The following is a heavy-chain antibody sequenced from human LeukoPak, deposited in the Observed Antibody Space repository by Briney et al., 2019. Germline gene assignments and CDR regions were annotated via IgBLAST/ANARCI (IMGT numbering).Heavy chain of an antibody. CDR3: ARMHCSGGSCYSVWYYFDY. CDR1: GFTFISYS. J-gene: IGHJ4*02. D-gene: IGHD2-15*01. CDR2: ISSSSSYI. V-gene: IGHV3-21*01. Sequence: GGSLRLSCAASGFTFISYSMNWVRQAPGKGPEWVSSISSSSSYIYYADSVKGRFTISRDNAKNSLYLQMNSLRAEDTAVYYCARMHCSGGSCYSVWYYFDYWGQGTLVTVSS.